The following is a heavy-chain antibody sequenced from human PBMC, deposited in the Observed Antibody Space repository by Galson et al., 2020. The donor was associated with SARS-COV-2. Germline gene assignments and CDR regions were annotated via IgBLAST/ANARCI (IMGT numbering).Heavy chain of an antibody. V-gene: IGHV4-34*01. J-gene: IGHJ4*02. CDR1: GWSFSGYY. D-gene: IGHD1-1*01. CDR3: ATGGCTTLSVDHF. Sequence: SETLSLTCVVSGWSFSGYYWNCIRQAPRKGLVWIAEINDSGSTNYNTSLMSRVTISVDTSKNQFSLKVNSVTAADTAVYYCATGGCTTLSVDHFWGQGTLVTVSS. CDR2: INDSGST.